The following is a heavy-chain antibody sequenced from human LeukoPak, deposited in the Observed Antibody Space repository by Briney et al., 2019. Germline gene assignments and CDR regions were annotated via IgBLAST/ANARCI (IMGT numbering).Heavy chain of an antibody. CDR2: IDSTGTT. J-gene: IGHJ4*02. V-gene: IGHV3-23*01. CDR3: AKDEQQQLVRTFDY. CDR1: GFTFSNYA. D-gene: IGHD6-13*01. Sequence: GGSLRLSCAASGFTFSNYAMSWVRQAPGKGLEWVSAIDSTGTTYYTDSVKGRFTISRDNSKSTLSLQMNSLRAEDTAVYYCAKDEQQQLVRTFDYWGQGTLVTVSS.